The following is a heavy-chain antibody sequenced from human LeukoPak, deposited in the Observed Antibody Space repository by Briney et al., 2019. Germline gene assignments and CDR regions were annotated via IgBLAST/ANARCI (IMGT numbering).Heavy chain of an antibody. V-gene: IGHV4-31*03. J-gene: IGHJ4*02. CDR2: IYYSGSS. CDR3: ARGRETSPDY. D-gene: IGHD4-11*01. CDR1: GGSISSGGYY. Sequence: PSETLSLTCTVSGGSISSGGYYWSWIRQHPGKGLEWIGYIYYSGSSYYNPSLKSRVTISVDTSKNQFSLKLSSVTAADTAVYYCARGRETSPDYWGQGTLVTVSS.